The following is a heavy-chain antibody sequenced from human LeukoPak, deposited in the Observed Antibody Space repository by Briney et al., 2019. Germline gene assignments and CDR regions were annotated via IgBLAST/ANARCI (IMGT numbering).Heavy chain of an antibody. CDR1: GDSLNSYY. V-gene: IGHV4-59*01. Sequence: PSEALSLTCTVSGDSLNSYYWTWIRQPPGEGLQWIGYIFYSGSSNYNASLRSRVAISVDTSKNQFSLKLTSVTAADTAVYYRAGRAARFFDYRGQGILVTVSS. CDR3: AGRAARFFDY. J-gene: IGHJ4*02. CDR2: IFYSGSS. D-gene: IGHD6-25*01.